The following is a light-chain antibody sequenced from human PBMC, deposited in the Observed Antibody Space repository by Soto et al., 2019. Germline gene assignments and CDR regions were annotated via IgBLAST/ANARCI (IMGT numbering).Light chain of an antibody. V-gene: IGKV1-33*01. CDR3: QQCHATPLT. CDR1: QDISNY. CDR2: DAS. J-gene: IGKJ5*01. Sequence: DIQMTQSPSSLSASVGDRVTITCQASQDISNYLNWYQQKPGKAPKLLIYDASNLETGVPSRFSGSGSGTDFTFTISSLQPEDIATYYCQQCHATPLTFGQGTRLDI.